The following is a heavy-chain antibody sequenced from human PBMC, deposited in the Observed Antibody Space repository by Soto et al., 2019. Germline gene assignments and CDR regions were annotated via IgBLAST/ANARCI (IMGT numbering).Heavy chain of an antibody. V-gene: IGHV3-73*01. CDR2: IRSKPNTYAT. Sequence: GGSLRLSCAASGFTFSGSAIHWVRQASGKGLEWVGRIRSKPNTYATAYAASVKGRFTISRDDSKNTAYLQMNSLKTEDTAVYYCSRLQEYYYDGSGSPLFDYWGQGTLVTVSS. CDR1: GFTFSGSA. CDR3: SRLQEYYYDGSGSPLFDY. D-gene: IGHD3-22*01. J-gene: IGHJ4*02.